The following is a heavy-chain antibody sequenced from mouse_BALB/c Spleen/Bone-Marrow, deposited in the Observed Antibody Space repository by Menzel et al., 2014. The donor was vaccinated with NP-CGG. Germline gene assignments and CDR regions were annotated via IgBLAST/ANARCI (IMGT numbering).Heavy chain of an antibody. CDR2: IDPANDNT. Sequence: EVQRVESGAEFVKPGASVKLSCTASGFNIKDTYMHWVKRRPEQGLEWIGGIDPANDNTKYDPKFQGKATITADTSSNTAYLQLSSLTSEDTAVYYCARADGYYAWFAYWGQGTLVTVSA. CDR3: ARADGYYAWFAY. V-gene: IGHV14-3*02. CDR1: GFNIKDTY. J-gene: IGHJ3*01. D-gene: IGHD2-3*01.